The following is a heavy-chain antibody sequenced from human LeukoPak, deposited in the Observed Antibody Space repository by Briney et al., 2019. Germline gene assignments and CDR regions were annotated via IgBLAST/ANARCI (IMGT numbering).Heavy chain of an antibody. D-gene: IGHD3-22*01. CDR1: GGSFSGYY. CDR3: ASLYYYDSSGYPAAYNWFAP. CDR2: INHSGST. J-gene: IGHJ5*02. V-gene: IGHV4-34*01. Sequence: SETLSLTCAVYGGSFSGYYGSWIRQPPGKGLEWSGEINHSGSTNYNPSLKSGFTISVDTSKNQFSLKLGSVTTADTAVYHSASLYYYDSSGYPAAYNWFAPWGQGPLATVSS.